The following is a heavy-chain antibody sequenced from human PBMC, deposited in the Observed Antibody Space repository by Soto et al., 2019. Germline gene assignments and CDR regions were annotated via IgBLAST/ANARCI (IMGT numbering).Heavy chain of an antibody. Sequence: PGGSLRLSCAASGSTFSSYGMHWVRQAPGKGLEWVAVIWYDGSNKYYADSVKGRFTISRDNSKNTLYLQMNSLRAEDTAVYYCARDLGRGLPRHNFDYWGQGTLVTVSS. D-gene: IGHD5-12*01. V-gene: IGHV3-33*01. CDR3: ARDLGRGLPRHNFDY. J-gene: IGHJ4*02. CDR1: GSTFSSYG. CDR2: IWYDGSNK.